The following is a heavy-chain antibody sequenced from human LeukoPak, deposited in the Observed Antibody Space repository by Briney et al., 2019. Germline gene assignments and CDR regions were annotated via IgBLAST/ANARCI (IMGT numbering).Heavy chain of an antibody. V-gene: IGHV3-30*04. Sequence: GGSLRLSCAASGLTFSNYAMHWVRQAPGKGLEWVAVISYDGSNKYYADSVKGRFTISRDNSNDTLYLRMDSLRAEDKAVYYCARARYCSGGTCYSRFDYWGQGTLVTVSS. CDR1: GLTFSNYA. J-gene: IGHJ4*02. D-gene: IGHD2-15*01. CDR2: ISYDGSNK. CDR3: ARARYCSGGTCYSRFDY.